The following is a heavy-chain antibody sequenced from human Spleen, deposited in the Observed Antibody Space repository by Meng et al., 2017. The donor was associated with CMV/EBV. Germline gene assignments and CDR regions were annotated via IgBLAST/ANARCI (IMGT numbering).Heavy chain of an antibody. D-gene: IGHD6-6*01. V-gene: IGHV4-4*02. CDR2: MYHTGNS. CDR1: DSIISSHW. CDR3: ARVSSPGGLKLLGWFDP. J-gene: IGHJ5*02. Sequence: DSIISSHWWSWVRQPPGKGREWIGEMYHTGNSDYNPSLKSRVTISIDKSKNQYHLTLTSVTAADTAVYYCARVSSPGGLKLLGWFDPWGQGALVTVSS.